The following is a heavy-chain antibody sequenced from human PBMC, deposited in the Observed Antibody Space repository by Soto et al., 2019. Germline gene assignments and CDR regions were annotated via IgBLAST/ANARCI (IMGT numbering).Heavy chain of an antibody. D-gene: IGHD1-26*01. V-gene: IGHV3-48*01. CDR3: AIEKVVATSVPVFAI. CDR2: IMPGSSHI. Sequence: EVQLVESGGGLVQPGGSLRLTCAASGFTFSIYSMNWVRQAPGKGLEWVSYIMPGSSHIFYADSVKGRFTISTDNAKNSLYLQMNRLRAPDTAVYYCAIEKVVATSVPVFAIWGQGTIVTSSS. CDR1: GFTFSIYS. J-gene: IGHJ3*02.